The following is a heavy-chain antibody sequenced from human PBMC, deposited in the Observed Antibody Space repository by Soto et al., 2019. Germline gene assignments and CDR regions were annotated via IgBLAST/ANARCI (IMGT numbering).Heavy chain of an antibody. Sequence: QVQLVESGGGVVQPGRSLRLSCAASGFTFSSYAMHWVRQAPGKGLEWVAVILSDGSNKWYVDSVKGRFTISRDNSKNMLDLQMNSLRAEDTAVYYCARDVFQEDVWGQGTTVTVSS. V-gene: IGHV3-30-3*01. J-gene: IGHJ6*02. CDR3: ARDVFQEDV. CDR1: GFTFSSYA. CDR2: ILSDGSNK.